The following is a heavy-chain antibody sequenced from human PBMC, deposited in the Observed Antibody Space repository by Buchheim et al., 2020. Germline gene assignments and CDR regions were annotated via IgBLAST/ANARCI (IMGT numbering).Heavy chain of an antibody. CDR3: ASTEDVWNDGLGY. Sequence: EVQLVESGGGLVQPGGSLRLSCAASGFTFSSYWMSWVRQAPGKGLEWVANIKQDGSEQYSVAFVQGRFSILRDNAKNSPYLQMNSLRAEETAVYYCASTEDVWNDGLGYWGQGTL. J-gene: IGHJ4*02. CDR2: IKQDGSEQ. D-gene: IGHD1-1*01. V-gene: IGHV3-7*02. CDR1: GFTFSSYW.